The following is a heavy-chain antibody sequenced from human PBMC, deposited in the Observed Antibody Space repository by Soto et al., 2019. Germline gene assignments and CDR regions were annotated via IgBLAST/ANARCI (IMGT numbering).Heavy chain of an antibody. CDR1: GFTFSSYG. CDR2: ISYDGSNK. CDR3: AKDGGFFDI. Sequence: QVQLVESGGGVVQPGRSLRLSCAASGFTFSSYGMHWVRQAPGKGLEWVAVISYDGSNKYYADSVKGRFTISRDNSKNTLYLQMNSLRAEDTAVYYCAKDGGFFDIWGQGTMVTVSS. D-gene: IGHD3-16*01. J-gene: IGHJ3*02. V-gene: IGHV3-30*18.